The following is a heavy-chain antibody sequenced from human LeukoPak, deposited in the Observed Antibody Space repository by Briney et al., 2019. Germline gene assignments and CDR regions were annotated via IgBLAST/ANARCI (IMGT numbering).Heavy chain of an antibody. Sequence: PSETLSLTCAVSGGSISSGGYSWSWIRQPPGKGLEWIGYIYHSGSTYYNPSLKSRVTISVDRSKNQFSLKLSSVTAADTAVYYCARGRVTMVRGVRAAWFDPWGQGTLVTVSS. CDR3: ARGRVTMVRGVRAAWFDP. D-gene: IGHD3-10*01. CDR2: IYHSGST. CDR1: GGSISSGGYS. V-gene: IGHV4-30-2*01. J-gene: IGHJ5*02.